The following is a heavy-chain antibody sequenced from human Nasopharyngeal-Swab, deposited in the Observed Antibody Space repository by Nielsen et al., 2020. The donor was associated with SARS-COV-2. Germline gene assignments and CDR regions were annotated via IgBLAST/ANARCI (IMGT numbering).Heavy chain of an antibody. CDR3: ARRGASGHDQGSYYYYYYYMDA. CDR2: INPNSGGT. Sequence: WVRQAPGQGLEWMGRINPNSGGTNYAQKFQGRVTMTRDTSISTAYMELSRLRSDDTAVYYCARRGASGHDQGSYYYYYYYMDAWGKGTTVTVSS. D-gene: IGHD5-12*01. V-gene: IGHV1-2*06. J-gene: IGHJ6*03.